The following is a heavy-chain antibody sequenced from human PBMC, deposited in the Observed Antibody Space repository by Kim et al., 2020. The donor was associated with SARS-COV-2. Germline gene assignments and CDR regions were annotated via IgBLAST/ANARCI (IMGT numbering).Heavy chain of an antibody. CDR1: GFTFSSYW. Sequence: GGSLRLSCAASGFTFSSYWMHWVRQAPGKGLVWVSRINSDGSSTSYADSVKGRFTISRDNAKNTLYLQMNSLRAEDTAVYYCARVRVLVRYFDWVDYGMDVWGQGTTVTVSS. J-gene: IGHJ6*02. D-gene: IGHD3-9*01. V-gene: IGHV3-74*01. CDR2: INSDGSST. CDR3: ARVRVLVRYFDWVDYGMDV.